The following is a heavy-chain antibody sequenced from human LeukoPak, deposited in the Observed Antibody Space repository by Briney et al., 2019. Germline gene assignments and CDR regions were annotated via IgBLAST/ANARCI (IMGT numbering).Heavy chain of an antibody. V-gene: IGHV4-59*08. J-gene: IGHJ4*02. CDR1: GGSINSDY. CDR2: IYYSGSST. D-gene: IGHD2-2*01. Sequence: SETLSLTCTVSGGSINSDYWSWVRQSPGKGLEWIGYIYYSGSSTNYNPSLKSRVTISVDRSKNQFSLKLNSVTAADTAVYYCARHNYQLSALDYWGQGTLVTVSS. CDR3: ARHNYQLSALDY.